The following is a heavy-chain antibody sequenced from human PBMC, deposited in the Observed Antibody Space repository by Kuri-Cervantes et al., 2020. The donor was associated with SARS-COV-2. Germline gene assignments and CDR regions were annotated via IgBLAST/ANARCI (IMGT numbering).Heavy chain of an antibody. J-gene: IGHJ4*02. Sequence: GESLKISCAASGFTFSSYSMNWVRQAPGKGLDWVSSISSSSSTIYYADSVKGRFTISRDNAKNSLYLQMNSLRAEDTAVYYCARATDYGGNGDYWGQGTLVTVSS. V-gene: IGHV3-48*01. CDR1: GFTFSSYS. D-gene: IGHD4-23*01. CDR3: ARATDYGGNGDY. CDR2: ISSSSSTI.